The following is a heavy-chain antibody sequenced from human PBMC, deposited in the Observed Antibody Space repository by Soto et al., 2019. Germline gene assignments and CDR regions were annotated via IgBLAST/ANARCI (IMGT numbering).Heavy chain of an antibody. D-gene: IGHD2-15*01. CDR1: GYTFTTFG. J-gene: IGHJ4*02. Sequence: QVQLVQSGGEVKKPGAAVKVSCKASGYTFTTFGIGWVRQAPGQGLEWMGWISAYSGNTEYPQKLQGRVTMTIDTPTSTTYMELRSLRSDDPAVYYCARAYCSGGSCYLDYWGQGALVTVTS. V-gene: IGHV1-18*01. CDR3: ARAYCSGGSCYLDY. CDR2: ISAYSGNT.